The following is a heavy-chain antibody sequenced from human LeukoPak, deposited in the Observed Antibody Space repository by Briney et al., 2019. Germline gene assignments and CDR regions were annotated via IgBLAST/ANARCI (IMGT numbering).Heavy chain of an antibody. CDR1: GYTFSNYD. J-gene: IGHJ6*03. V-gene: IGHV1-8*03. CDR2: MNLNSGNT. CDR3: AREPSPRYGSGSSLYYFYYIDV. Sequence: ASVKVSCKASGYTFSNYDINWVRQATGQGLEWMGWMNLNSGNTGYAQKFQGRVTTTRNTSISTAHMELSSPRSEDTGVYYCAREPSPRYGSGSSLYYFYYIDVWGKGATGTVSS. D-gene: IGHD3-10*01.